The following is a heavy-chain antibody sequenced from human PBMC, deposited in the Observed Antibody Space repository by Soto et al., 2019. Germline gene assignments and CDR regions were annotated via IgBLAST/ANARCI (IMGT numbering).Heavy chain of an antibody. D-gene: IGHD3-10*01. CDR3: ARDRGAGSGSYYILYGMDV. V-gene: IGHV4-38-2*02. CDR2: IYHSGST. CDR1: GYSISSGYY. Sequence: SETLSLTCAVSGYSISSGYYWGWIRQPPGKGLEWIGSIYHSGSTYYNPSLKSRVTISVDTSKNQFSLKLSSVTAADTAMYYCARDRGAGSGSYYILYGMDVWGQGTTVTVSS. J-gene: IGHJ6*02.